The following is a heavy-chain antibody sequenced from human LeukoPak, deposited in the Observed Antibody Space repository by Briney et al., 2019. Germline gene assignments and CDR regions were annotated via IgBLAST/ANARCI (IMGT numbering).Heavy chain of an antibody. CDR3: ARVGIPAAMYY. J-gene: IGHJ4*02. Sequence: SETLSLTCAVYSGSFSNYYWSWIRQPPGKGLEWIGEINHSGSTNYNPSLKSRVTISVDTSKNQFSLKLSSVTAADTAVYYCARVGIPAAMYYWGQGTLVTVSS. V-gene: IGHV4-34*01. D-gene: IGHD2-2*01. CDR1: SGSFSNYY. CDR2: INHSGST.